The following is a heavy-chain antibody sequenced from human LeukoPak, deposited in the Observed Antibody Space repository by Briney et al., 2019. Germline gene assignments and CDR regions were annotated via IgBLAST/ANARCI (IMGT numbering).Heavy chain of an antibody. J-gene: IGHJ6*02. D-gene: IGHD6-19*01. V-gene: IGHV3-48*04. CDR2: ISSSGSTI. CDR3: ARDGPIAVAGTVWYYYGMDV. Sequence: GGSLRLSCAASGFTFSSYSMNWVRQAPGKGLEWVSYISSSGSTIYYADSVKGRFTISRDNAKNSLYLQMNSLRAEDTAVYYCARDGPIAVAGTVWYYYGMDVWGQGTTVTVSS. CDR1: GFTFSSYS.